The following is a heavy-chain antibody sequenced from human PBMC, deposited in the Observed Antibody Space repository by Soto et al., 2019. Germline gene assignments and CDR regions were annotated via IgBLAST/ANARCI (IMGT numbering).Heavy chain of an antibody. D-gene: IGHD3-9*01. CDR2: IVVGSGNT. V-gene: IGHV1-58*01. J-gene: IGHJ6*02. CDR3: AADRSSYYDILTAQPGYYYYYGMDV. Sequence: ASVKVSCKASGFTFTSSAVQWVRQARGQRLEWIGWIVVGSGNTNYAQKFQERVTITRDMSTSTAYMELSSLRSEDTAVYYCAADRSSYYDILTAQPGYYYYYGMDVWGQGTTVTVSS. CDR1: GFTFTSSA.